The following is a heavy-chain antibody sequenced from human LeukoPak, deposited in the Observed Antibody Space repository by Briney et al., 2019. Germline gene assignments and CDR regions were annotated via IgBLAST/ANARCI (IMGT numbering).Heavy chain of an antibody. J-gene: IGHJ4*02. CDR2: ISTNGGST. CDR3: ARYDKAFDY. CDR1: GFIFSYYA. Sequence: TGGSLRLSCAASGFIFSYYAMHWVRQAPGEGLEYVSGISTNGGSTYYANSVEGRFTISRDNSKNTLYLQMGSLRAEDMAVYYCARYDKAFDYWGQGTLVTVSS. V-gene: IGHV3-64*01. D-gene: IGHD3-22*01.